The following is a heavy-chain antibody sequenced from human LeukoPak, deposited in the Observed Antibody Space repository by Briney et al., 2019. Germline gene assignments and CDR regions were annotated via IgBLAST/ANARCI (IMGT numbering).Heavy chain of an antibody. CDR2: ISSSGSTI. CDR3: ARDMWRPGSYYYYYGMDV. V-gene: IGHV3-48*03. CDR1: GFTFSSYE. Sequence: GGSLRLSCAASGFTFSSYEMNWVRQAPGKGLEWVSYISSSGSTIYYADSVKGRFTISRDNAKNSLYLQMNSLRAEDTAVYYCARDMWRPGSYYYYYGMDVWAKGPRSPSPQ. D-gene: IGHD2-21*01. J-gene: IGHJ6*04.